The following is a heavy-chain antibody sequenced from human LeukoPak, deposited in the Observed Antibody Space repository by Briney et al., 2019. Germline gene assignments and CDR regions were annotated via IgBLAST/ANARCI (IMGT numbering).Heavy chain of an antibody. V-gene: IGHV4-4*07. D-gene: IGHD3-22*01. J-gene: IGHJ4*02. CDR1: GGSISSYY. CDR2: IYTSGST. Sequence: SETLSLTCTVSGGSISSYYWSWIRQHAGKGLEWIGRIYTSGSTNYNPSLKSRVTMSVDTSKNQFSLKLSSVTAADTAVYYCARAWGYYDSSGYQVNYFDYWGQGTLVTVSS. CDR3: ARAWGYYDSSGYQVNYFDY.